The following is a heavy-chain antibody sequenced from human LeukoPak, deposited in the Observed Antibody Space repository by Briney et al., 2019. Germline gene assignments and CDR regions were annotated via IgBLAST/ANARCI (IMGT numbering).Heavy chain of an antibody. CDR1: GGSISSGDYY. CDR3: ASGYSYGYNFDY. J-gene: IGHJ4*02. Sequence: SQTLSLTCTVSGGSISSGDYYWSWIRQPPGKGLEWIGYIYYSGSTYYNPSLKSRVTISVGTSKNQFSLKLSSVTAADTAVYYCASGYSYGYNFDYWGQGTLVTVSS. D-gene: IGHD5-18*01. CDR2: IYYSGST. V-gene: IGHV4-30-4*01.